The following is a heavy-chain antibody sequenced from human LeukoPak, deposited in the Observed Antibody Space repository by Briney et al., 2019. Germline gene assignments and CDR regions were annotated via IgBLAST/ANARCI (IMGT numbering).Heavy chain of an antibody. J-gene: IGHJ4*02. Sequence: GGSLRLSCAASGFTFSSYDMHWVRQAPGKGLEWVAFIRYDGSNKYYGDSVKGRFTISRDNSKNTLYLQMNSLRVEDTAVYYCAKLDPEVDWGQGTLVTVSS. CDR3: AKLDPEVD. V-gene: IGHV3-30*02. CDR2: IRYDGSNK. CDR1: GFTFSSYD.